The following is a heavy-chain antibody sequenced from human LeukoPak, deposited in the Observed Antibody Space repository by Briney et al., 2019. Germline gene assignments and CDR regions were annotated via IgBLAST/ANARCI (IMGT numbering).Heavy chain of an antibody. D-gene: IGHD6-19*01. V-gene: IGHV3-74*01. CDR3: ARDGVAVAGYYYYMDV. J-gene: IGHJ6*03. CDR2: INSDGSST. CDR1: GFTFSNYW. Sequence: GGSLRLSCAASGFTFSNYWMHWVRQAPGKGLVWVSRINSDGSSTRYADSVKGRFTISRDNSKNTLYLQMNSLRAEDTAVYYCARDGVAVAGYYYYMDVWGKGTTVTVSS.